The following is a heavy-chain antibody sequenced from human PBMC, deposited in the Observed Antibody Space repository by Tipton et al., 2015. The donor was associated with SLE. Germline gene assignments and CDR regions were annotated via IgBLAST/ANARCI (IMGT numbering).Heavy chain of an antibody. J-gene: IGHJ4*02. V-gene: IGHV4-38-2*01. CDR2: IHHSGNT. Sequence: LRLSCAVSGFSISSGYYWGWIRQPPGEGLEWIGSIHHSGNTYFNPSLKGRVTMSIDTSRNEVFLRLTSVTAADTAVYYCARHDYDSNGYYQHYFDYWGQGTLVTVSS. D-gene: IGHD3-22*01. CDR3: ARHDYDSNGYYQHYFDY. CDR1: GFSISSGYY.